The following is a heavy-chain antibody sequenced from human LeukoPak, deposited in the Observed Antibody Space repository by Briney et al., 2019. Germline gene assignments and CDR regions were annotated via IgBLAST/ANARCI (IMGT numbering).Heavy chain of an antibody. V-gene: IGHV3-53*01. CDR2: IYSGGSI. J-gene: IGHJ5*02. CDR1: GFTDSSIY. Sequence: GGSLRLPCAASGFTDSSIYMMWVRQAPGKGLVGVSVIYSGGSIYYADSVKGRFTISRDNSKSTLYLQMNSLRAEDTAVYYCARDRHDYSHGWYSWFDPWGQGTLVTVSS. D-gene: IGHD4-11*01. CDR3: ARDRHDYSHGWYSWFDP.